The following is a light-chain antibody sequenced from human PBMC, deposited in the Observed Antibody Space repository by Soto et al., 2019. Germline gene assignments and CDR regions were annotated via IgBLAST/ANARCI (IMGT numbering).Light chain of an antibody. CDR1: QSVSSSF. V-gene: IGKV3-20*01. CDR3: QQYGSSPLT. Sequence: EIVLTQPPGTLSLSPGERATLSCRASQSVSSSFLAWYQQKPGQAPRLLIYGASSRATGIPDRCSGSGSGTDFPLTISRLEPEDVAVYYCQQYGSSPLTFGGGTKVEIK. J-gene: IGKJ4*01. CDR2: GAS.